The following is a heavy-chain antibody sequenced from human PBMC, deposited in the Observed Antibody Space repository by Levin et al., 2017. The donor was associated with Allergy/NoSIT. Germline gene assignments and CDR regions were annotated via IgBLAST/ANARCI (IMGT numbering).Heavy chain of an antibody. CDR2: ISAYNGNT. CDR3: ARCEAMVRGVFNWFDP. V-gene: IGHV1-18*01. CDR1: GYTFTSYG. D-gene: IGHD3-10*01. J-gene: IGHJ5*02. Sequence: GSLRLSCKASGYTFTSYGISWVRQAPGQGLEWMGWISAYNGNTNYAQKLQGRVTMTTDTSTSTAYMELRSLRSDDTAVYYCARCEAMVRGVFNWFDPWGQGTLVTVSS.